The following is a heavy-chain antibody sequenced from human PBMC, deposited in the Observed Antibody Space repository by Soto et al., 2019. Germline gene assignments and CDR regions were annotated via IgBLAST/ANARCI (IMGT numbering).Heavy chain of an antibody. CDR2: IYDTGISGYTPST. CDR1: GGSITSSY. V-gene: IGHV4-59*01. Sequence: SETLSLTCTVSGGSITSSYWSWIRRPPGKGLEWIAYIYDTGISGYTPSTSYNPSLKSRVTMSVDTSKSQFALKLTSVTASDTAVYYCARGEDAFFYYGLDVWGQGITVTVSS. CDR3: ARGEDAFFYYGLDV. J-gene: IGHJ6*02.